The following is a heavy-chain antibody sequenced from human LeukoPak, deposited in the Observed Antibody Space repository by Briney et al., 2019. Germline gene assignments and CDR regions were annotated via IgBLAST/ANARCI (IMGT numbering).Heavy chain of an antibody. D-gene: IGHD5-12*01. J-gene: IGHJ4*02. CDR1: GYTFTGYY. CDR3: ARADRGYDFFFAY. V-gene: IGHV1-2*02. CDR2: INPNSGGT. Sequence: GASVKVSCKASGYTFTGYYMHWVRQAPGQGLEWMGWINPNSGGTNYAQKFQGRVTMTRDTSISTAYMELSRLRSDDTAVYYCARADRGYDFFFAYWGQGTLVTVSS.